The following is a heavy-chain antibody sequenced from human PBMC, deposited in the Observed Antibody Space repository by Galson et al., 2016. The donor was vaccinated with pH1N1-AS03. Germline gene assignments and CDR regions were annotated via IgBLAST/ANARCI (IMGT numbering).Heavy chain of an antibody. CDR2: IYWDDDK. D-gene: IGHD3-9*01. CDR3: ARTAGWLPDF. J-gene: IGHJ4*02. V-gene: IGHV2-5*02. Sequence: PALVKPPQTLTLTCTFSGFSLTTSAVGVVWIRQPPGKALEWLALIYWDDDKRYNSSLKSRLTITKVTSKNQVVLTMTNMDPVDTATYYCARTAGWLPDFWGQGTLVTVSS. CDR1: GFSLTTSAVG.